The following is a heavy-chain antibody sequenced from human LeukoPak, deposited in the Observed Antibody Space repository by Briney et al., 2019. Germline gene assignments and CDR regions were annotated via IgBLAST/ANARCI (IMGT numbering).Heavy chain of an antibody. D-gene: IGHD6-13*01. V-gene: IGHV1-69*13. CDR1: GGTFSSYA. Sequence: GASVKVSCKASGGTFSSYAISWVRQAPGQGLEWMGGIIPIFGTANYAQKFRGRVTITADESTSTAYMELSSLRSEDTAVYYCARIPGYSSSWYSYYYYGMDVWGQGTTVTVSS. CDR3: ARIPGYSSSWYSYYYYGMDV. CDR2: IIPIFGTA. J-gene: IGHJ6*02.